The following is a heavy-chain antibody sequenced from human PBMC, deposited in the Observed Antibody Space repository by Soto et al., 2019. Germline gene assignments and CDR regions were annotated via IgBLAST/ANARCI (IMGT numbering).Heavy chain of an antibody. Sequence: GGSLRLSCAASGFTFSSYAMSWVRQASGKGLEWVSAISGSGGSTYYADSVKGRFTISRDNAKNSLYLQMNSLRDEDTAVYYCARGLGVANNWFDPWGQGTLVTVSS. CDR3: ARGLGVANNWFDP. CDR1: GFTFSSYA. J-gene: IGHJ5*02. CDR2: ISGSGGST. D-gene: IGHD2-21*01. V-gene: IGHV3-23*01.